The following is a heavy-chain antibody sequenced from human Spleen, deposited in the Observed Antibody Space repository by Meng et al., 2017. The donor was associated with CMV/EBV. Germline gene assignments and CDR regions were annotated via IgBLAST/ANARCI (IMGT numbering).Heavy chain of an antibody. CDR2: IHPHRGDT. D-gene: IGHD7-27*01. V-gene: IGHV1-2*02. J-gene: IGHJ4*02. CDR1: GYTFTGYY. CDR3: ARDNNWGPDY. Sequence: ASVNVSCKASGYTFTGYYMHWVRQAPGQGLEWMGWIHPHRGDTKYAQQFQGRVTLTRDTSINTGYMELTRLTSDDTAVYYCARDNNWGPDYWGQGTLVTVSS.